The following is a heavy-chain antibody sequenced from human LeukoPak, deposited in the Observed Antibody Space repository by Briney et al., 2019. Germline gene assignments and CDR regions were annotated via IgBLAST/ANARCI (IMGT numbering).Heavy chain of an antibody. D-gene: IGHD4-17*01. CDR1: GDSISGYY. CDR3: ARARGGYGDYGSRFDP. Sequence: SETLSLTCTVSGDSISGYYWNWIRQPPGKGLEWIGFVHYSGSTNYNPFLKSRVTISVDISKNQFSLNLSSVTAADTAVYYCARARGGYGDYGSRFDPWGQGTLVPVSS. CDR2: VHYSGST. V-gene: IGHV4-59*01. J-gene: IGHJ5*02.